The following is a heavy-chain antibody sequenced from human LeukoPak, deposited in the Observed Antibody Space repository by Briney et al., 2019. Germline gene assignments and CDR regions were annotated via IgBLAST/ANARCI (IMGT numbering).Heavy chain of an antibody. D-gene: IGHD2-15*01. J-gene: IGHJ5*02. CDR2: ISYDGSNK. V-gene: IGHV3-30-3*01. CDR3: ARGAHPATPGNWFDP. CDR1: GFTFSSYA. Sequence: GGSLRLSCAASGFTFSSYAMSWVRQAPGKGLEWVAVISYDGSNKYYADSVKGRFTISRDNSKNTLYLQMNSLRAEDTAVYYCARGAHPATPGNWFDPWGQGTLVTVSS.